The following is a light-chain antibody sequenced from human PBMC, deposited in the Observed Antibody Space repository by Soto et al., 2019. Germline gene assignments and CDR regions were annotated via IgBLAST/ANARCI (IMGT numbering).Light chain of an antibody. V-gene: IGLV2-14*01. Sequence: QSALTQPASASGSPGQSITISCTGTSSDVGGYNYVSWYQQHPGKAPKLMIYEVSNRPSGVSNRFSGSKSGNTASLTISGLQAEDEADYYCSSYTSSSTLLVFGTGTKVTVL. J-gene: IGLJ1*01. CDR3: SSYTSSSTLLV. CDR1: SSDVGGYNY. CDR2: EVS.